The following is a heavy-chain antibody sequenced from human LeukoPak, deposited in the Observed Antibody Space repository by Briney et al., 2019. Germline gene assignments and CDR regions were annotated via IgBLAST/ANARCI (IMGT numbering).Heavy chain of an antibody. CDR2: IIPIFGTA. Sequence: GASVKVSCKASGGTFSSYAISWVRQAPGQGLEWMGGIIPIFGTANYAQKFQGRVTITADKSTSTAYMELSSLRSEDTAVYYCAIEGRSSWLRDRYYFDYWGQGTLVTVSS. V-gene: IGHV1-69*06. D-gene: IGHD6-13*01. CDR3: AIEGRSSWLRDRYYFDY. CDR1: GGTFSSYA. J-gene: IGHJ4*02.